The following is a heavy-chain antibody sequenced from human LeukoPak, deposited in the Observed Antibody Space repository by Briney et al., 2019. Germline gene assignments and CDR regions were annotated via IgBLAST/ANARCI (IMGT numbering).Heavy chain of an antibody. CDR1: GFTFDDYA. D-gene: IGHD6-19*01. Sequence: GGSLRLSCAASGFTFDDYAMHWVRQAPGKGLEWVSGISWNSGSIGYADSVKGRFTISRDNAKNSLYLQMNSLRAEDTALYYCAKERQWLDGSDAFDIWGQGTMVTVSS. CDR2: ISWNSGSI. V-gene: IGHV3-9*01. CDR3: AKERQWLDGSDAFDI. J-gene: IGHJ3*02.